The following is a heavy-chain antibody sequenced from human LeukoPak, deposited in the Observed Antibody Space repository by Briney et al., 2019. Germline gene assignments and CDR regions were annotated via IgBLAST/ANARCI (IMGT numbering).Heavy chain of an antibody. D-gene: IGHD3-22*01. CDR3: TTTMIVVVSIFDY. CDR1: GFTFGDYA. V-gene: IGHV3-49*04. J-gene: IGHJ4*02. CDR2: TRSKAYGGTT. Sequence: PGRSLRLSCTASGFTFGDYAMSWVRQAPGKGLEWVGFTRSKAYGGTTEYAASVKGRFTIPRDDSKSIAYLQMNSLKTEDTAVYYCTTTMIVVVSIFDYWGQGTLVTVSS.